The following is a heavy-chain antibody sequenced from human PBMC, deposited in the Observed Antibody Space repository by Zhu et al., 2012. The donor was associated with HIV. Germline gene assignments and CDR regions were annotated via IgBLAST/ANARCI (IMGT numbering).Heavy chain of an antibody. CDR2: IYTSGST. J-gene: IGHJ4*02. D-gene: IGHD3-16*01. CDR3: ARGVGADY. V-gene: IGHV4-4*09. Sequence: QVQLQESGPGLVKPSETLSLTCTVSDGSISSYYWSWIRQPPGKGLEWIGYIYTSGSTNYNPSLKSRVTISVDTSKNQFSLKLSSVTAADTAVYYCARGVGADYWGQGTLVTVSS. CDR1: DGSISSYY.